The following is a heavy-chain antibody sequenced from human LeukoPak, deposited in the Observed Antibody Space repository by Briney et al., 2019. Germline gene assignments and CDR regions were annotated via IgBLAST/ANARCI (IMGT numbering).Heavy chain of an antibody. J-gene: IGHJ4*02. Sequence: ASVKVSCKASGYTLTDYHMHWVRQAPGQGLEWMGRINPNSGGTNYAQKFPVRVTITRVTSIRTVNVELNRLRSDDTAAYLYSRDDEGDSSGYNTIDYWGQGTLVTVSS. CDR2: INPNSGGT. V-gene: IGHV1-2*02. CDR1: GYTLTDYH. D-gene: IGHD3-22*01. CDR3: SRDDEGDSSGYNTIDY.